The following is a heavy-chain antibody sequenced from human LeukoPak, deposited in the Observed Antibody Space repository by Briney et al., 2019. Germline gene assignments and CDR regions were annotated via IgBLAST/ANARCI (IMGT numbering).Heavy chain of an antibody. Sequence: PGGSLRLSCAASGFTFSSYGMSWVRQAPGKGLEWVSAISGSGGSTYYADSVKGRFTISRDNSKNTLYLQMNSLRAEDTAVYYCAKKGEFYYYYMDVWGKGTTVTISS. V-gene: IGHV3-23*01. CDR1: GFTFSSYG. D-gene: IGHD3-16*01. CDR2: ISGSGGST. CDR3: AKKGEFYYYYMDV. J-gene: IGHJ6*03.